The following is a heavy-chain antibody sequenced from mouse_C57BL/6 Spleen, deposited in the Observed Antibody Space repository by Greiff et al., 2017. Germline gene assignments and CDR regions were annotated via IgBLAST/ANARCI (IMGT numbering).Heavy chain of an antibody. Sequence: VQLQQPGAELVKPGASVKLSCKASGYTFTSYWMHWVKQRPGQGLEWIGMIHPNSGSTNYNEKFKSKATLTVDKSSSTAYMQLSSLTSEDSAVYYCASYDYDESYAMDYWGQGTSVTVSS. CDR2: IHPNSGST. V-gene: IGHV1-64*01. CDR1: GYTFTSYW. D-gene: IGHD2-4*01. J-gene: IGHJ4*01. CDR3: ASYDYDESYAMDY.